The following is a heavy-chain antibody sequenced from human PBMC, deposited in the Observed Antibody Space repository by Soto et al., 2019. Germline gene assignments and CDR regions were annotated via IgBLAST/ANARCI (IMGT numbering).Heavy chain of an antibody. D-gene: IGHD6-6*01. CDR3: ARDSKRIAARPRATYFDY. V-gene: IGHV4-34*01. Sequence: SETLSLTCAVYGGSFSGYYWSWIRQPPGKGLEWIGEINHSGSTNYNPSLKSRVTISVDTSKNQFSLKLSSVTAADTAVYYCARDSKRIAARPRATYFDYWGQGTLVTVSS. CDR1: GGSFSGYY. J-gene: IGHJ4*02. CDR2: INHSGST.